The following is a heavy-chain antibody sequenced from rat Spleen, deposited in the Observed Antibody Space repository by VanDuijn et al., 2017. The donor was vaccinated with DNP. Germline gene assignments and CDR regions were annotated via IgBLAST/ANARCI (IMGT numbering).Heavy chain of an antibody. J-gene: IGHJ2*01. CDR2: IFYDGHST. CDR1: GFTFSDYN. CDR3: AKDLTYYGYNRDYFDY. Sequence: EVQLVESGGGLVQAGRSLKLSCAASGFTFSDYNMAWVRQAPKTGLEWVATIFYDGHSTYYRDSVKGRFTISRDNAENTVYLQMNSLRSEDTATYYCAKDLTYYGYNRDYFDYWGQGVMVTVSS. D-gene: IGHD1-9*01. V-gene: IGHV5S10*01.